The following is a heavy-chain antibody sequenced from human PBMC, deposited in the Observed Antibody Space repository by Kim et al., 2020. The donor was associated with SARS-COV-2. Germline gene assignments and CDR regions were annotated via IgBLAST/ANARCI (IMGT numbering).Heavy chain of an antibody. Sequence: SETLSLTCTVSGGSISSYYWSWIRQPAGKGLEWIGRIYTSGSTNYNPSLKSRVTMSVDTSKNQFSLKLSSVTAADTAVYYCAGRTFGGVIVIDDAFDIWGQGTMVTVSS. V-gene: IGHV4-4*07. CDR1: GGSISSYY. CDR2: IYTSGST. D-gene: IGHD3-16*02. J-gene: IGHJ3*02. CDR3: AGRTFGGVIVIDDAFDI.